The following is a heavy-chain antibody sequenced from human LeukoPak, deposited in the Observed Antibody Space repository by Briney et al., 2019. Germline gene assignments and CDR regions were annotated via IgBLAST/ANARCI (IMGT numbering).Heavy chain of an antibody. J-gene: IGHJ4*02. D-gene: IGHD5-12*01. Sequence: GGSLRLSCAASGFTFRSYAMSWVRQAPGKGLEWVSAISGSGGSTYYADSVKGRFTISRDNSKNSLYLQMNSLRAEDTAVFYCARDGTYTDYDPDFDIWGQGTLVTVSS. CDR1: GFTFRSYA. V-gene: IGHV3-23*01. CDR2: ISGSGGST. CDR3: ARDGTYTDYDPDFDI.